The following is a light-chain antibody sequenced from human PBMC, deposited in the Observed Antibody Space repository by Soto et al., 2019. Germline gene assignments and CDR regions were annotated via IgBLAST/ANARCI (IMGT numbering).Light chain of an antibody. CDR2: RNH. J-gene: IGLJ2*01. CDR1: RSNIGTYA. V-gene: IGLV1-44*01. CDR3: AAWDDSLRAVV. Sequence: QAVVTQSPSASATPGQRVTISCSGSRSNIGTYAVNWYQQLPGTAPTLLIFRNHQRPSGVPDRFSGSKSGTSASLAISGPQSEDEADYYCAAWDDSLRAVVFGGGTKLTVL.